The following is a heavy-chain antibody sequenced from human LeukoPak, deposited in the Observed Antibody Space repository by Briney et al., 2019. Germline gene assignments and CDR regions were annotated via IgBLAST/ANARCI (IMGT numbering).Heavy chain of an antibody. V-gene: IGHV1-18*01. J-gene: IGHJ3*02. CDR1: GYTFTHHG. CDR2: ISAYNGNT. D-gene: IGHD3-10*01. Sequence: ASVKVSCKASGYTFTHHGISWVRQAPGQGLEWMGWISAYNGNTNYAQKLQGRVTMTTDTSTSTAYMELRSLRSDDTAVYYCASLLWFGELSGDDAFDIWGQGTMVTVSS. CDR3: ASLLWFGELSGDDAFDI.